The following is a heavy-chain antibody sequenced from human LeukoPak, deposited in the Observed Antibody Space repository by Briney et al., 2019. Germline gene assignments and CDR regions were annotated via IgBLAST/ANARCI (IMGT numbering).Heavy chain of an antibody. J-gene: IGHJ5*02. CDR1: RGTFSSNG. Sequence: ASVKVSCKASRGTFSSNGISWVRQAPGQGLEWMGGIIPIFGTANYAQKFQGRVTITADESTSTAYMELSSLRSEDTAVYFCARDARRRYCSTASCYRGWFDPWGQGTLVTVSS. V-gene: IGHV1-69*13. D-gene: IGHD2-2*01. CDR3: ARDARRRYCSTASCYRGWFDP. CDR2: IIPIFGTA.